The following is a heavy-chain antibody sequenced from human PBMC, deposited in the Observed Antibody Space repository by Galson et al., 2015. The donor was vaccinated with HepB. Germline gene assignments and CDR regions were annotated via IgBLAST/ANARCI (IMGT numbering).Heavy chain of an antibody. CDR1: GYSFTAYY. CDR2: INPHGGGT. CDR3: ARSGRVLGANTSCHRFDS. V-gene: IGHV1-2*04. Sequence: SVKVSCKASGYSFTAYYIHWVRQAPGQGPEWMGWINPHGGGTVYAQKFQGWVTMTRDTSSSTVYMELTRLKSDDTAVYFCARSGRVLGANTSCHRFDSWGHGAIVTVSS. J-gene: IGHJ5*01. D-gene: IGHD2-2*01.